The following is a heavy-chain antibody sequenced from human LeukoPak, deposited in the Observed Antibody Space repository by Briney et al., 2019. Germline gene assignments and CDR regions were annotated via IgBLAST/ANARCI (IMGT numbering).Heavy chain of an antibody. Sequence: PSETLSLTCAVYGGSFSGYYWSWIRQPPGKGLEWIGYIYYSGSTNYNPSLKSRVTISVDTSKNQFSLKLSSVTAADTAVYYCARDRYIVGATWSNWFDPWGQGTLVTVSS. V-gene: IGHV4-59*01. CDR1: GGSFSGYY. CDR3: ARDRYIVGATWSNWFDP. D-gene: IGHD1-26*01. J-gene: IGHJ5*02. CDR2: IYYSGST.